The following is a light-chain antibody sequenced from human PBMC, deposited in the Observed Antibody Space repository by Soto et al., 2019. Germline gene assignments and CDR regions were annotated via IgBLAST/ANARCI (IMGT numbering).Light chain of an antibody. J-gene: IGKJ1*01. CDR3: LQHNIYPQT. CDR2: AAS. CDR1: QGIRDA. Sequence: DIQMTQSPSSLSASVGDRVTITCRASQGIRDALGWYQQKPGKAPKRLIYAASSLQSGVPSRFRGSRSGTEFTLTISSLQTEDFATYDCLQHNIYPQTFGQGTKVEIK. V-gene: IGKV1-17*01.